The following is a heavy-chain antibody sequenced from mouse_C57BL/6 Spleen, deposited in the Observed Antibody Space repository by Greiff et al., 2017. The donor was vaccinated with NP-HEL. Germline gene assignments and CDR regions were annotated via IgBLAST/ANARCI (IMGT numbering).Heavy chain of an antibody. J-gene: IGHJ3*01. Sequence: EVMLVESGGGLVKPGGSLKLSCAASGFTFSDYGMHWVRQAPEKGLEWVAYISSGSSTIYYADTVKGRFTISRDNAKNTLFLQMTSLRSEDTAMYYCARPNYSNPFAYWGQGTLVTVSA. D-gene: IGHD2-5*01. CDR3: ARPNYSNPFAY. CDR1: GFTFSDYG. V-gene: IGHV5-17*01. CDR2: ISSGSSTI.